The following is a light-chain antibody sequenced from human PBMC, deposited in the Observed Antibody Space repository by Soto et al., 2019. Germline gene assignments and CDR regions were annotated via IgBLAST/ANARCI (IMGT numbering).Light chain of an antibody. CDR1: SSNVGINT. CDR3: AAWDDSLSGLV. J-gene: IGLJ3*02. Sequence: QSVLTQPPSTSATPGQRVTISGSGSSSNVGINTVSWYQQVPGTAPRLLIYTNDQRPSGVPGRFSGSKSGTSASLAIGGLQSEDEADYYCAAWDDSLSGLVFGGGTKLTVL. CDR2: TND. V-gene: IGLV1-44*01.